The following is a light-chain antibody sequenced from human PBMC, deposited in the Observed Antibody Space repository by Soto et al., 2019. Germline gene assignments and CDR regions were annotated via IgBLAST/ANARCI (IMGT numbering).Light chain of an antibody. CDR3: QKDAGSPRT. CDR2: GAS. V-gene: IGKV3-20*01. CDR1: QTITTSQ. Sequence: EIVLTQSPGTLSLSPGERATLFCRASQTITTSQLAWYQQKPGQAPRVLIFGASNRATGITDKFSGSGSGTYFTLTISRLEPEDFAMYNFQKDAGSPRTFGQGTTVEIK. J-gene: IGKJ1*01.